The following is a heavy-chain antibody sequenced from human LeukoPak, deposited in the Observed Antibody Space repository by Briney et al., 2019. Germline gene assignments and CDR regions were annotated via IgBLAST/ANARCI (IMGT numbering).Heavy chain of an antibody. V-gene: IGHV5-51*01. Sequence: GESLKIYCTGSGYSFTSYWIAWVRQMPGKGLEWMGIVYPGDSDIRYSPSFQGQVTISADKSISTAYLQWSSLKASDTAMYYWAKMTAGFPNLDAFDIWGQGTMVTVSS. CDR1: GYSFTSYW. J-gene: IGHJ3*02. CDR2: VYPGDSDI. D-gene: IGHD2-21*02. CDR3: AKMTAGFPNLDAFDI.